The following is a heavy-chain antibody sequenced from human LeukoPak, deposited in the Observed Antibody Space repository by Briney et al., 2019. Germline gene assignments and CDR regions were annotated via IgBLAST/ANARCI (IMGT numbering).Heavy chain of an antibody. V-gene: IGHV3-74*01. CDR2: INPGGITT. Sequence: PGGSLRLSCAASGFTFSTYWMHWVRQAPGKGLEWVSRINPGGITTTCADSVKGRFTISRDNAKNTLFLQMNSLRAEDTAVYYCARDYYYGMDVWGQGTTITVSS. CDR3: ARDYYYGMDV. CDR1: GFTFSTYW. J-gene: IGHJ6*02.